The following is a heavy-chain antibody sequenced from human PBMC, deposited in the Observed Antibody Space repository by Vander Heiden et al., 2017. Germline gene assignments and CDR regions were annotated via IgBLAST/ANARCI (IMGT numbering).Heavy chain of an antibody. Sequence: EVQLLESGGGLVQPGGSLRLSCAAPGFTFSIYAMSWVRQAPGKGLEGVSAISGRGGSTYYADSVKGRFTISRDNSKNTLYLQMNSLRAEDTAVYYCAKDYYYDSIGWCDPWGQGTLVTVSS. CDR1: GFTFSIYA. D-gene: IGHD3-22*01. CDR3: AKDYYYDSIGWCDP. V-gene: IGHV3-23*01. CDR2: ISGRGGST. J-gene: IGHJ5*02.